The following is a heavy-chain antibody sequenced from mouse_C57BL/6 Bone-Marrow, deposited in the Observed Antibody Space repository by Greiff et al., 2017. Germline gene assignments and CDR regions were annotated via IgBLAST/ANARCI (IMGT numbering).Heavy chain of an antibody. V-gene: IGHV1-63*01. J-gene: IGHJ4*01. CDR2: IYPGGGYT. D-gene: IGHD6-1*01. CDR3: ARCSYDYAMDY. CDR1: GYTFTNYW. Sequence: QVQLKESGAELVRPGTSVKMSCKASGYTFTNYWIGWAKQRPGHGLEWIGDIYPGGGYTNYNEKFKGKATLTADKSSSTAYMQFSSLTSEDSAIDYCARCSYDYAMDYWGQGTSVTVSS.